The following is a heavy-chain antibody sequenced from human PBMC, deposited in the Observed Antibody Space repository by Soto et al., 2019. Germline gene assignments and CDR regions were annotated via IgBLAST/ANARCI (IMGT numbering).Heavy chain of an antibody. CDR3: ARTERGYSWSQ. CDR1: GFTFSSYT. CDR2: ISNGGTTM. D-gene: IGHD5-18*01. J-gene: IGHJ4*02. V-gene: IGHV3-48*02. Sequence: EVQLVESGGGLVQPGGSLRLSCAASGFTFSSYTINWVRQAPGKGLEWVSYISNGGTTMYYADSVKGRFTISRDNAKNSVYLQMNSLRDEDTAVYYCARTERGYSWSQWGQGTLVTVSS.